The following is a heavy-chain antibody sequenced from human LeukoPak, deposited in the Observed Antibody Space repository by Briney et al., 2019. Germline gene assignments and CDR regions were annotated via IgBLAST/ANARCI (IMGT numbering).Heavy chain of an antibody. D-gene: IGHD3-10*01. V-gene: IGHV1-18*04. CDR3: ARGAFYYYGSGSYDPRFDY. CDR1: GYTFTSYG. CDR2: ISAYNGNT. J-gene: IGHJ4*02. Sequence: GASVKVSCKASGYTFTSYGISWVRQAPGQGLEWMGWISAYNGNTNYAQKLQGRVTMTTDTSTSTAYMELRSLRSDDTAVYYCARGAFYYYGSGSYDPRFDYWGQGTLVTVSS.